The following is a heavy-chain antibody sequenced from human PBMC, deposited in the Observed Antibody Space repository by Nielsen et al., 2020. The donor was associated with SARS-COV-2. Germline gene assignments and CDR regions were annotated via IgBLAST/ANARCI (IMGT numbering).Heavy chain of an antibody. J-gene: IGHJ6*03. CDR3: ARARGAYGDYYYYYYTDV. CDR1: GDSVSSSSAA. V-gene: IGHV6-1*01. D-gene: IGHD4-17*01. Sequence: QTLSLTCAISGDSVSSSSAAWNWIRQSPSRGPEWLGRTYYRSKWYNDYAVSVKSRITINPDTSKNQFSLHLNSVTPEDTAVYYCARARGAYGDYYYYYYTDVWGKGTTVTVSS. CDR2: TYYRSKWYN.